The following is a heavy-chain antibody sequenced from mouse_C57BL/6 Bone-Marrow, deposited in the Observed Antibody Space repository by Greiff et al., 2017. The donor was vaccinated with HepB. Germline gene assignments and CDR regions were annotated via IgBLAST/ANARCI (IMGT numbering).Heavy chain of an antibody. J-gene: IGHJ2*01. CDR1: GYTFTDYY. Sequence: EVQRVESGPELVKPGASVKMSCKASGYTFTDYYMNWVKQSHGKSLEWIGVINPYNGGTSYNQKFKGKATLTVDKSSSTAYMELNSLTSEDSAVYYCASGSGFDYWGQGTTLTVSS. D-gene: IGHD3-2*02. CDR2: INPYNGGT. CDR3: ASGSGFDY. V-gene: IGHV1-19*01.